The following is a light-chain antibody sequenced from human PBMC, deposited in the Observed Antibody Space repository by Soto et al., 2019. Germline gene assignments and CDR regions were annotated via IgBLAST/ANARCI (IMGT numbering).Light chain of an antibody. V-gene: IGKV3D-15*01. CDR1: QSISSN. Sequence: EIVMTHSPGTLPGSPGQRATLSFXASQSISSNLGWYQQKPGQAPRLLIYGASTRATGIPDRFSGSGSGTDFTLTITPLEPEDFAVYFCQQYETSPITFGQGTRLEIK. J-gene: IGKJ5*01. CDR3: QQYETSPIT. CDR2: GAS.